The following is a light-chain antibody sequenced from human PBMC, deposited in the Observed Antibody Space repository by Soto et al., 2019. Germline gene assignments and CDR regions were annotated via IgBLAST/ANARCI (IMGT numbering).Light chain of an antibody. CDR2: KAS. J-gene: IGKJ1*01. V-gene: IGKV1-5*03. CDR3: QQYNSDWT. CDR1: QSISSW. Sequence: DIQMTQSPSTLSSSVGDRVTITCRASQSISSWLAWYQQKPGKAPKLLMYKASSFESGVPSRLSGSGSGTEVTLTISSLQPDDFATYYCQQYNSDWTFGQGTEVEIK.